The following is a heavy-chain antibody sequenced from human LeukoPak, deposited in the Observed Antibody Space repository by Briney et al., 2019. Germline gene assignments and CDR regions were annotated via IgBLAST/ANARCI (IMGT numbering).Heavy chain of an antibody. V-gene: IGHV4-34*01. Sequence: PSETLSLTCAVYGGSFSGYYWSWIRQPPGKGLEWIGEINHSGSTNYNPSPKSRVTISVDTYKNQFSLKLSSVTAADTAVYYCARGRRAARPRGLIYYYYYYMDVWGKGTTVTVSS. CDR1: GGSFSGYY. CDR2: INHSGST. CDR3: ARGRRAARPRGLIYYYYYYMDV. D-gene: IGHD6-6*01. J-gene: IGHJ6*03.